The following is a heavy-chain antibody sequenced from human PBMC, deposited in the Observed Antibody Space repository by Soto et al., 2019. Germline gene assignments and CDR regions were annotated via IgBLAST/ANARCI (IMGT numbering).Heavy chain of an antibody. CDR1: CYTFSNYW. V-gene: IGHV1-18*01. J-gene: IGHJ5*01. D-gene: IGHD2-2*01. CDR2: ISLYSDGT. CDR3: ARVVKGAEARFAT. Sequence: ASVNVSFKTCCYTFSNYWTTLLLQAPGQPLEWLGWISLYSDGTNYAQNFQGRVSMTTDTSTTTAYMELRSLRSDDTAVYYCARVVKGAEARFATWGNGTLVPXSS.